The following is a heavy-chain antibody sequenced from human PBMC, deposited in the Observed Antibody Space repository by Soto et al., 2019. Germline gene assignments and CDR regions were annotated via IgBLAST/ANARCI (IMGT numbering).Heavy chain of an antibody. D-gene: IGHD2-2*01. CDR1: GGTFSSYS. Sequence: SVKVSCKASGGTFSSYSISWVRQAPGQGLEWMGGIIPIFGTANYAQKFQGRVTITADESTSTAYMELSSLRSEDTAVYYCARGLVPHKASPFDPWGQGTLVTVSS. J-gene: IGHJ5*02. CDR3: ARGLVPHKASPFDP. V-gene: IGHV1-69*13. CDR2: IIPIFGTA.